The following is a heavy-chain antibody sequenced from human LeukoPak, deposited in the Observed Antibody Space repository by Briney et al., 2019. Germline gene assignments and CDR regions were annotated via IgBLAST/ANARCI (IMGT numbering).Heavy chain of an antibody. V-gene: IGHV3-7*01. Sequence: PGGSLRLSCAASGFIFSNYWMTWVRQAPGKGLEWVASIKDDGSAKYYVDSVKGRFTISRDDAKNSLYLQMNSLRAEDTAVYYCARGDKFSGPVWGQGTLVTVSS. CDR3: ARGDKFSGPV. D-gene: IGHD6-25*01. CDR1: GFIFSNYW. CDR2: IKDDGSAK. J-gene: IGHJ4*02.